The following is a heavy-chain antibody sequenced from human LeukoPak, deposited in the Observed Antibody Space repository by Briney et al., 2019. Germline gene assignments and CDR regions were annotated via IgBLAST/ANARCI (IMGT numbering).Heavy chain of an antibody. J-gene: IGHJ4*02. CDR3: ARVFSGTYLNYHHFDY. D-gene: IGHD1-26*01. CDR1: GFTFSSYG. CDR2: ISYDGSNK. Sequence: PGGSLRLSCAASGFTFSSYGMHWVRQAPGKGLEWVAVISYDGSNKYYADSVKGRFTISRDNSKNTLYLQMNSLRAEDTAVYYCARVFSGTYLNYHHFDYWGQGTLVTVSS. V-gene: IGHV3-30*03.